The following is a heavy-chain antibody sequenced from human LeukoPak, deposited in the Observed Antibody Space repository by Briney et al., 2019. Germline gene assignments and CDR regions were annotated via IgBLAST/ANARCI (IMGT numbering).Heavy chain of an antibody. CDR3: ARALTVTHHIRFLEWLLFDY. V-gene: IGHV1-8*01. J-gene: IGHJ4*02. CDR2: MNPNSGNT. Sequence: GASVKLSCKASGYTFTSYDINWVRQATGQGLEWMGAMNPNSGNTGYAQKVQGRVTMTRNTSISTAYIEMSRLRSEDTAVYYCARALTVTHHIRFLEWLLFDYWGQGTLVTVSS. CDR1: GYTFTSYD. D-gene: IGHD3-3*01.